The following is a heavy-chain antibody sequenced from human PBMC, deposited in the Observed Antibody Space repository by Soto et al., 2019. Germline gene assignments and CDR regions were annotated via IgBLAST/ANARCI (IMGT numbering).Heavy chain of an antibody. CDR1: GGSFSGYY. V-gene: IGHV4-34*01. CDR3: AGALSYCSGGSCYSTWFDP. J-gene: IGHJ5*02. Sequence: SETLSLTCAVHGGSFSGYYWSWIRQPPGKGLEWIGEINHSGSTNYNPSLKSRVTISVDTSKNQFSLKLSSVTAADTAVYYCAGALSYCSGGSCYSTWFDPWGQGTLVTVSS. D-gene: IGHD2-15*01. CDR2: INHSGST.